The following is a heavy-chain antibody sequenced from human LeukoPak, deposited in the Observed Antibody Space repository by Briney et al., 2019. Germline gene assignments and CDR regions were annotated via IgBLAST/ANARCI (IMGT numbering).Heavy chain of an antibody. V-gene: IGHV4-31*03. CDR3: AREIARCSGGSCYRNWFDP. J-gene: IGHJ5*02. CDR2: IYYSGST. Sequence: PSETLSLTCTVSGGSISSGGYYWSWIRQHPGKGLGWIGYIYYSGSTYYNPSLKSRVTISVDTSKNQFSLKLSSVTAADTAVYYRAREIARCSGGSCYRNWFDPWGQGTLVTVSS. CDR1: GGSISSGGYY. D-gene: IGHD2-15*01.